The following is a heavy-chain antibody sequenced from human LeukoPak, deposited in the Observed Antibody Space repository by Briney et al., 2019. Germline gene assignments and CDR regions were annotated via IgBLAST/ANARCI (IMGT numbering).Heavy chain of an antibody. CDR1: GYTFTGYY. Sequence: ASVKVSCKASGYTFTGYYMHWVRQAPGQGLEWMGWINPNSGGTNYAQKFQGRVTMTRDTSISTAYMELSRLRSDDTAVYYCARGNPEYDILTGYYIGAFDIWGQGTMVTVSS. V-gene: IGHV1-2*02. J-gene: IGHJ3*02. CDR2: INPNSGGT. D-gene: IGHD3-9*01. CDR3: ARGNPEYDILTGYYIGAFDI.